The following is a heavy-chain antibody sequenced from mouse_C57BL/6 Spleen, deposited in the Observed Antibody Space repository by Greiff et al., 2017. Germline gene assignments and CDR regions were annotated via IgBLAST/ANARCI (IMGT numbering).Heavy chain of an antibody. Sequence: VQLQQSGPELVKPGASVKISCKASGYTFTDYYMNWVKQSHGRSLEWIGDINPNNGGTSYNQKFKGKATLTVDKPSSTAYMELRSLTSEDSAVYYCARFPDCSSGSYWYFAVWGTGTTVTVSS. V-gene: IGHV1-26*01. CDR2: INPNNGGT. J-gene: IGHJ1*03. CDR3: ARFPDCSSGSYWYFAV. D-gene: IGHD1-3*01. CDR1: GYTFTDYY.